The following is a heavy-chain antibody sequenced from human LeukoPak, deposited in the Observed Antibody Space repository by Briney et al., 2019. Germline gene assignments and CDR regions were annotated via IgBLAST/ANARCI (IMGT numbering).Heavy chain of an antibody. CDR2: IYYSGST. J-gene: IGHJ4*02. Sequence: VSXGSIXXXXYYXXXXXQXXXXXXEWIGSIYYSGSTYYNPSLKSRVTISVDTSKNQFSLKLSSVTAADTAVYYCARGITMIPWGYWGQGTLVTVSS. V-gene: IGHV4-39*07. CDR1: XGSIXXXXYY. CDR3: ARGITMIPWGY. D-gene: IGHD3-22*01.